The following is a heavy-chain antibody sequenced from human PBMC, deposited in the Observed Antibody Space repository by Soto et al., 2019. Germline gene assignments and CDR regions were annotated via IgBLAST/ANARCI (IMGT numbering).Heavy chain of an antibody. V-gene: IGHV4-39*01. Sequence: SETLSLTCSGSGYSVTSSDYYWAWTRQPPGKGLEWIGSMFYSGLTYYNPSLKSRVTLSVDTSKNQFSVRLNSVTAADTAVYYCAPLSVSLSGPYGIHVWGQGTTVTVSS. D-gene: IGHD2-15*01. CDR3: APLSVSLSGPYGIHV. CDR1: GYSVTSSDYY. CDR2: MFYSGLT. J-gene: IGHJ6*02.